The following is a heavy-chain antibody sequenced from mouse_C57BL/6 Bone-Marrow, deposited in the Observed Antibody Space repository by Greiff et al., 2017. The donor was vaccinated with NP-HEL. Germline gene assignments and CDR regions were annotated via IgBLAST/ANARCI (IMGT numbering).Heavy chain of an antibody. CDR3: ARTHYYGSSFFAY. Sequence: EVQVVESGGGLVKPGGSLKLSCAASGFTFSSYAMSWVRQTPEKRLEWVATISDGGSYTYYPDNVKGRFTISRDNAKNNLYLQMSHLKSEDTAMYYGARTHYYGSSFFAYWGQGTLVTVSA. CDR2: ISDGGSYT. J-gene: IGHJ3*01. D-gene: IGHD1-1*01. V-gene: IGHV5-4*01. CDR1: GFTFSSYA.